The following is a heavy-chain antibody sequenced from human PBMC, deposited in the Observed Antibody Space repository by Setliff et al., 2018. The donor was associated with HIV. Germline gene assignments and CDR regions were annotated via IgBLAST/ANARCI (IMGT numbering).Heavy chain of an antibody. CDR1: NFTFGFYG. Sequence: PGGSLRLSCAASNFTFGFYGMHWVRQAPGKGLEWVSSISSSSYIYYADSVKGRFTISRDNAKNSLYLQVDSLRADDTAVYYCARVKRDYYDSSGSTYYFDYWGQGTLVTVSS. CDR3: ARVKRDYYDSSGSTYYFDY. J-gene: IGHJ4*02. D-gene: IGHD3-22*01. V-gene: IGHV3-21*01. CDR2: ISSSSYI.